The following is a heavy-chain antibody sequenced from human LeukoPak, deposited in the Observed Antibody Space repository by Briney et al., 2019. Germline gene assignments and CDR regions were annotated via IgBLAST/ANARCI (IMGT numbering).Heavy chain of an antibody. CDR2: INQDESKK. V-gene: IGHV3-7*01. CDR3: ALSTYSSSPS. CDR1: GFIFSNHW. J-gene: IGHJ5*02. D-gene: IGHD6-6*01. Sequence: PRGSLRLSCAASGFIFSNHWMIWVRQAPGKGLEWVANINQDESKKYYVASVEGRFTISRDNAKNSLYLQMDSLRAEDTALYYCALSTYSSSPSWGQGTLVTVSS.